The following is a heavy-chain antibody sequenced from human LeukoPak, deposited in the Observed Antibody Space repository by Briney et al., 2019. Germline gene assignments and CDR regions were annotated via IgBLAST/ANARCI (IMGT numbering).Heavy chain of an antibody. J-gene: IGHJ4*02. CDR2: ISYDGSNK. CDR1: GFTFSSYA. CDR3: ARVIVVVPAAGGGDY. Sequence: PGRSLRLSCAASGFTFSSYAMHWVRQAPGKGLEWVAVISYDGSNKYYADSVKGRFTISRENSKNTLYLQMNSQRAEETAVYYWARVIVVVPAAGGGDYWGQGTLVTVSS. V-gene: IGHV3-30*04. D-gene: IGHD2-2*01.